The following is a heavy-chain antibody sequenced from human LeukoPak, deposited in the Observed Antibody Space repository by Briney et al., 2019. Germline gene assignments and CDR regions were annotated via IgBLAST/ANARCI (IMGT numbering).Heavy chain of an antibody. D-gene: IGHD1-26*01. V-gene: IGHV3-7*01. CDR2: INEDGSKK. CDR1: GLTLSRYW. Sequence: GGSLRLSCAASGLTLSRYWMSWVRQAPGMGLEWLANINEDGSKKFYVDSVKGRFTVSRDNAKNSLYLQMNSLRAEDTAVYYCARENIVGSAWGDIDYWGQGTLVTVSS. J-gene: IGHJ4*02. CDR3: ARENIVGSAWGDIDY.